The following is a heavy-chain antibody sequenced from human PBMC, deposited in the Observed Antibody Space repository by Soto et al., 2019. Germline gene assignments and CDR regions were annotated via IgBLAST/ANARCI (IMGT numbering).Heavy chain of an antibody. D-gene: IGHD6-19*01. J-gene: IGHJ4*02. Sequence: QVQLVQSGAEVKKPGASVKVSCKASGYSFTSYGISWVRQAPGQGLEWMGWISAYNGNTKYAQKLQGRVTMTTDTSTSTDYRELRSLRSDETAVYYCARYLAVALIDYWGQGTLVTVSS. V-gene: IGHV1-18*01. CDR3: ARYLAVALIDY. CDR1: GYSFTSYG. CDR2: ISAYNGNT.